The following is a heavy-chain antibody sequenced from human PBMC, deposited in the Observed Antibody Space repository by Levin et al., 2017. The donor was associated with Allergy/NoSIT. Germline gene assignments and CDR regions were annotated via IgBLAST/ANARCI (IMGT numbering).Heavy chain of an antibody. CDR3: ATSYNWNDGHEFNY. D-gene: IGHD1-20*01. J-gene: IGHJ4*02. CDR1: GDTLTAYY. Sequence: ASVKVSCKASGDTLTAYYMHWVRQAPGQGLEWMGWITPNSDGTNYAQKFQGRVTLTRDTSINTAYIELSRLRSDDTAVYYCATSYNWNDGHEFNYWGQGTLVTVSS. V-gene: IGHV1-2*02. CDR2: ITPNSDGT.